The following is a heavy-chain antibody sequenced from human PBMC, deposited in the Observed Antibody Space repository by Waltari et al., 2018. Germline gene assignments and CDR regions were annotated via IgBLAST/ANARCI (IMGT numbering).Heavy chain of an antibody. D-gene: IGHD1-1*01. CDR1: GGSISRGSYY. CDR3: ANCRDGYNCGY. Sequence: QVQLQESGPGLVKPSQTLSLTCTVSGGSISRGSYYWRWIRQPAGKGLEWIGRIYTSGSTNYNPSLKSRVTISVDTSKNQFSLKLSSVTAADTAVYYCANCRDGYNCGYWGQGTLVTVSS. V-gene: IGHV4-61*02. CDR2: IYTSGST. J-gene: IGHJ4*02.